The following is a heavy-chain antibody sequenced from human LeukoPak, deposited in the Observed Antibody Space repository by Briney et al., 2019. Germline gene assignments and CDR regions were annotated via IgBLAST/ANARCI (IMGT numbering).Heavy chain of an antibody. J-gene: IGHJ5*02. V-gene: IGHV3-7*01. D-gene: IGHD3-10*01. CDR2: INQDGNEK. CDR3: ARDRGIHGWFDP. CDR1: GFTFSSYS. Sequence: GGSLRLSCAASGFTFSSYSMNWVRQAPGKGLEWVGNINQDGNEKYYVDSVKGRFTISRDNAKNSLYLQMNSLRAEDTAVYYCARDRGIHGWFDPWGQGTLVTASS.